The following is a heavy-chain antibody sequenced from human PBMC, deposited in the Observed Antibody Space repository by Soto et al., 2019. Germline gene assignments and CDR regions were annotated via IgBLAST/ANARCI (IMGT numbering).Heavy chain of an antibody. CDR1: GGSISSADYY. CDR3: ARAPYYYDRSVYYSAFDY. V-gene: IGHV4-30-4*01. D-gene: IGHD3-22*01. Sequence: SETLSLTCTVSGGSISSADYYWSWIRQHPGKGLEWIGHIFNSGSTYYNPSLPRRVTISVATSKNQLYLKVRSVTAADTAVYFCARAPYYYDRSVYYSAFDYWGQGTLVTVFS. J-gene: IGHJ4*02. CDR2: IFNSGST.